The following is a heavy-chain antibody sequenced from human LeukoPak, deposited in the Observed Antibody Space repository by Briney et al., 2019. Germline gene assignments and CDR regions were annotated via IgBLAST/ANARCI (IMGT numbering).Heavy chain of an antibody. D-gene: IGHD2-2*03. CDR3: ATVGWIWYYFDY. J-gene: IGHJ4*02. CDR2: MNPNSGNT. V-gene: IGHV1-8*03. CDR1: GYTFTSYD. Sequence: GASVKVSCKASGYTFTSYDINWVRQATGQGLEWMGWMNPNSGNTGYAQKFQGRVTITRNTSISTAYMELSSLRSEDTAVYYCATVGWIWYYFDYWGQGTLVTVSS.